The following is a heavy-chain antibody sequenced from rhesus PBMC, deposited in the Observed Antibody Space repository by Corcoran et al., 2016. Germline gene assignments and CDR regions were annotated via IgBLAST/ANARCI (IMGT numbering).Heavy chain of an antibody. D-gene: IGHD4-23*01. J-gene: IGHJ5-1*01. Sequence: EVQLVETGGGLGQPGGSLKLSCAASGFTFSSYGMSWVRQAPGKGLEWVSAINSGGGSTYYADSVKGRFTISRDNSKNTLSLQMNSLRAEDTAVYYCAKITVTHFDVWGPGVLVTVSS. CDR2: INSGGGST. V-gene: IGHV3S5*01. CDR3: AKITVTHFDV. CDR1: GFTFSSYG.